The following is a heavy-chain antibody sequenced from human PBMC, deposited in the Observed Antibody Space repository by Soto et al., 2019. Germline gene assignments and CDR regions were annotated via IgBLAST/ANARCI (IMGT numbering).Heavy chain of an antibody. Sequence: ASVKVSCKASGYTFASYDINWVRQATGQGLEWMGWMNPNSGNTGYAQKFQGRVTMTRNTSISTAYMELSSLRFEDTAVYYCARGSPSVTTNYYYYYHLAVWGKGTTVTVSS. V-gene: IGHV1-8*01. CDR3: ARGSPSVTTNYYYYYHLAV. D-gene: IGHD4-17*01. CDR1: GYTFASYD. CDR2: MNPNSGNT. J-gene: IGHJ6*03.